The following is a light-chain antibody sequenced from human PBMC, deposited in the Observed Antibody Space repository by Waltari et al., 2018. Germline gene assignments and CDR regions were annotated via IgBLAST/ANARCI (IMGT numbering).Light chain of an antibody. CDR1: QTILYNSNNENY. CDR2: WAS. J-gene: IGKJ2*01. Sequence: DIVMTQSPAALAVFLGEWATITCKSRQTILYNSNNENYLALYQQKPRQPPSPLIYWASSRDSGVPDRFSGSGSETDFTLTISSLQAEDVAVYYCQQYFDNPRTFGQGTRLEIK. V-gene: IGKV4-1*01. CDR3: QQYFDNPRT.